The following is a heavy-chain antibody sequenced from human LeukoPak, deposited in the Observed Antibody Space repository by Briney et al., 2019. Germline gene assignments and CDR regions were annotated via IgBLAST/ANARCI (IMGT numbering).Heavy chain of an antibody. CDR2: ISYDGSNK. CDR3: ARDPWSYGSGSYYFDY. D-gene: IGHD3-10*01. V-gene: IGHV3-30*04. Sequence: GGSLRLSCAASGFTFSSYAMHWVRQAAGKGLEWVAVISYDGSNKYYADSVKGRFTISRDNSKNTLYLQMNSLRAEDTAVYYCARDPWSYGSGSYYFDYWGQGTLVTVSS. J-gene: IGHJ4*02. CDR1: GFTFSSYA.